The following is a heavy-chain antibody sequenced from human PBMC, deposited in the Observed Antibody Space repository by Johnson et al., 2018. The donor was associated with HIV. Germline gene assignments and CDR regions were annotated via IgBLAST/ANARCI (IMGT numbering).Heavy chain of an antibody. CDR1: GFTFSNYD. J-gene: IGHJ3*02. CDR3: ARVAADSSGYYRDAFDM. CDR2: IGTAGDT. V-gene: IGHV3-13*01. D-gene: IGHD3-22*01. Sequence: VQLVESGGGLVQPGGSLRLSCAASGFTFSNYDMHWVRQVTGKGLEWVSAIGTAGDTYYTGSVKGRFTIPRENAENSLYLQMNTLRADDTAVYYCARVAADSSGYYRDAFDMWGQGTLVTVSS.